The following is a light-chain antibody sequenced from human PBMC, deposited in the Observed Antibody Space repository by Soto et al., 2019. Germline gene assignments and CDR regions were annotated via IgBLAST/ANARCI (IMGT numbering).Light chain of an antibody. J-gene: IGLJ2*01. CDR2: ENN. Sequence: SYELTQPPSVSVSPGQTASITCSGDRLDDKFVSWYQKKPGQSPVSVIYENNKRPSGIPERFSASNSGNTATLTISGTQAVDEADYYCQAWDRYVVFGGGTQLTVL. CDR3: QAWDRYVV. CDR1: RLDDKF. V-gene: IGLV3-1*01.